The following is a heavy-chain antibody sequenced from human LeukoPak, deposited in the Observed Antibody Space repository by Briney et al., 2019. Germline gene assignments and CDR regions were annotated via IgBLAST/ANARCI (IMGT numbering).Heavy chain of an antibody. CDR2: NYSGGST. V-gene: IGHV3-53*01. CDR3: ARAPSGSYYGGWNLDY. CDR1: GFTVSSNY. Sequence: PGGSLRLSCAASGFTVSSNYMSWVRQAPGKGLEWVSVNYSGGSTYYADSVKGRFTISRDNSKNTLYLQMNSLRAEDTAVYYCARAPSGSYYGGWNLDYWGQGTLVTVSS. J-gene: IGHJ4*02. D-gene: IGHD1-26*01.